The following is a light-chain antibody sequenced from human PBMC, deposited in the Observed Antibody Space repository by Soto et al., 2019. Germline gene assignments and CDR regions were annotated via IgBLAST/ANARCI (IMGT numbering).Light chain of an antibody. CDR2: KAS. CDR3: QQYNSYQWT. V-gene: IGKV1-5*03. J-gene: IGKJ1*01. Sequence: DIQKTQSPSTLSTNVGDRVTITCRASQSISSWLAWYQQKPGKAPKLLIYKASSLESGVPSRFSGSGSGTEFTLTISSLQPDDFATYYCQQYNSYQWTFGQGTKVDIK. CDR1: QSISSW.